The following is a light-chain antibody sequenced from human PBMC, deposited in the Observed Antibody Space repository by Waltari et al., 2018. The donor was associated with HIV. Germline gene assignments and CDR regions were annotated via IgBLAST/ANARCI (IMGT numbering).Light chain of an antibody. J-gene: IGKJ4*01. V-gene: IGKV3-15*01. Sequence: EIVMTQSPATLSVSPGERATLSCRANESVTSDLAWYQQKPGQAPRLLIYGASTRATSVPARFSGSGSGTEFTLTISSLQSEDFAVYYCQQFNKWPPLTFGGGTKVEIK. CDR1: ESVTSD. CDR2: GAS. CDR3: QQFNKWPPLT.